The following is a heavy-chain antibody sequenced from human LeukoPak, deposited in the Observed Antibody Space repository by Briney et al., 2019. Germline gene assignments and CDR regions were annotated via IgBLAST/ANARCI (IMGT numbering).Heavy chain of an antibody. CDR2: IYYSGST. V-gene: IGHV4-39*01. Sequence: PSETLSLTCTDSGGSISSSSDYWGWIRQPPGKGLEWIGSIYYSGSTYYNPSLKSRVTISVDTSKNQFSLKLSSVTAADTAVYYCARQDVLLWFGEGWGQGTLVTVSS. CDR1: GGSISSSSDY. D-gene: IGHD3-10*01. CDR3: ARQDVLLWFGEG. J-gene: IGHJ4*02.